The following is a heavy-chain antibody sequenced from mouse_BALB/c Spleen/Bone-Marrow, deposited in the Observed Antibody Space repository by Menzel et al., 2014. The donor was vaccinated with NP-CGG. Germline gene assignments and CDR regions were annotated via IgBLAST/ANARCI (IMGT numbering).Heavy chain of an antibody. V-gene: IGHV5-9-1*01. CDR2: ISSGGSYT. J-gene: IGHJ4*01. CDR1: GFTFSSYA. D-gene: IGHD2-4*01. CDR3: ASSYYDYDGYAMDY. Sequence: EVKLVESGGGLVKPGGSLKLSCAASGFTFSSYAMSWVRQTPEKRLEWVATISSGGSYTYYPDSVKGRFTISRDNAKNILYLQMSSLRSEDTAMYYCASSYYDYDGYAMDYWGQGTSVTVSS.